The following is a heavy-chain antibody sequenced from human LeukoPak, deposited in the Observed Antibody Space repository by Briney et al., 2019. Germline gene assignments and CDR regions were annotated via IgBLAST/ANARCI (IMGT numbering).Heavy chain of an antibody. V-gene: IGHV3-48*04. CDR1: GFTFSSYS. CDR2: ISSSGSTI. J-gene: IGHJ4*02. D-gene: IGHD5-24*01. Sequence: GGSLRLSCAASGFTFSSYSMNWVRQAPGKGLEWVSYISSSGSTIYYADSVKGRFTISGDNAKNSLYLQMNSLRAEDTAVYYCARGRLQLHSLGYWGQGTLVTVSS. CDR3: ARGRLQLHSLGY.